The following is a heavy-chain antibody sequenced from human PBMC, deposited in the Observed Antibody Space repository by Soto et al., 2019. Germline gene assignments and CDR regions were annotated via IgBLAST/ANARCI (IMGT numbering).Heavy chain of an antibody. Sequence: QVPLVESGGGLVQPGRSLRLSCAASGFTFSSYTMHWVRQAPGKGLEWVAVISFDGNNKYYPDSVRGRFTISRDNXTITLYLQMNSLRPEDTAVYYCVKDGGRPVAGTFDYWGQGTLVTVSS. CDR1: GFTFSSYT. V-gene: IGHV3-30*18. J-gene: IGHJ4*02. CDR3: VKDGGRPVAGTFDY. D-gene: IGHD6-19*01. CDR2: ISFDGNNK.